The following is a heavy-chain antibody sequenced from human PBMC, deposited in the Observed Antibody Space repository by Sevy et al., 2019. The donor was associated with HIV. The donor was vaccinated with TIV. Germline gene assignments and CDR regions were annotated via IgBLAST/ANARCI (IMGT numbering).Heavy chain of an antibody. V-gene: IGHV3-33*01. CDR1: GFTFSSYG. J-gene: IGHJ5*02. CDR2: IWYDGSNK. D-gene: IGHD6-13*01. CDR3: ARATPRIPGPYSSRWLANWFDP. Sequence: GGSLRLSCAASGFTFSSYGMHWVRQAPGKGLEWVAVIWYDGSNKYYADSVKGRFTISRDNSKNTLYLQMNSLRAEDTAVYYCARATPRIPGPYSSRWLANWFDPWGQGTLVTVSS.